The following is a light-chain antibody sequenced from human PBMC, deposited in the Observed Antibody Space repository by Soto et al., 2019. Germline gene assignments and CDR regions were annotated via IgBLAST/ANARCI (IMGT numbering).Light chain of an antibody. V-gene: IGLV4-69*01. CDR1: SGHSSYA. CDR3: QTWVPGIVV. J-gene: IGLJ2*01. CDR2: LNSDGSH. Sequence: QPVLTQSPSASASLGASVKLTCTLSSGHSSYAIAWHQQQPEKGPRYLMKLNSDGSHSKGDGIPDRFSGSSSGAERYLTIASLQSEDEADYYCQTWVPGIVVFGGGTQLTVL.